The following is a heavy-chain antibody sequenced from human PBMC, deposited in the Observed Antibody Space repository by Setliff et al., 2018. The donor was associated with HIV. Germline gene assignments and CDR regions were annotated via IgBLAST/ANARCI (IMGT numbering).Heavy chain of an antibody. J-gene: IGHJ5*02. D-gene: IGHD6-6*01. Sequence: ASVKVSCKASAHTFTGYYVHWVRQAPGQGLEWMGWINPNSGGTNYAQKFQGRVTMTRDTSISTAYMELSRLRSDDTAVYYCARDLGYSSSSGWFDPWGQGTLVTVSS. CDR3: ARDLGYSSSSGWFDP. V-gene: IGHV1-2*02. CDR1: AHTFTGYY. CDR2: INPNSGGT.